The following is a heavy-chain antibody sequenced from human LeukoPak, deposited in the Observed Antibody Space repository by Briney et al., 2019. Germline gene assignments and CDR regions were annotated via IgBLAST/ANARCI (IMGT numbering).Heavy chain of an antibody. V-gene: IGHV1-18*01. CDR3: ARDPGPTLIYYHGMDV. D-gene: IGHD2-8*01. CDR1: GYTFTSYG. CDR2: ISAYNGNT. Sequence: ASVKVSCKASGYTFTSYGISWVRQARGQGLEWMGWISAYNGNTNYAQKLQGRVTMTTDTSTSTAYMELRSLRSDDTAVYYCARDPGPTLIYYHGMDVWGQGTTVTVSS. J-gene: IGHJ6*02.